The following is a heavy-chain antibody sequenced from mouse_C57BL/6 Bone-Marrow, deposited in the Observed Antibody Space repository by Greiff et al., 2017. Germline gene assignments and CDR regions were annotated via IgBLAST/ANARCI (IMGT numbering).Heavy chain of an antibody. CDR3: ALKDDYGGFAY. D-gene: IGHD2-4*01. Sequence: VQLQQSGPVLVKPGASVKMSCKASGYTFTDYYMNWVKQSHGKSLEWIGVINPYNGGTSYNQKFKGKATLTVDKSSSTAYMELNSLTSEDSAVYYCALKDDYGGFAYWGQGTLVTVSA. J-gene: IGHJ3*01. CDR2: INPYNGGT. V-gene: IGHV1-19*01. CDR1: GYTFTDYY.